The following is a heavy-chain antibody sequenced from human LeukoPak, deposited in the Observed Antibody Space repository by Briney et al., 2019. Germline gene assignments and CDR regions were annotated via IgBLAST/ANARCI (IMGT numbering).Heavy chain of an antibody. Sequence: GGSLRLSCAGSGFTFSSYWMSWVRQAPGKGPEWVANIKQDRSEKNYVDSVKGRFTISRDNAKDSLYLQMNSLRAEDTAMYYCVRDYLGYWGQGTLVTVSS. CDR3: VRDYLGY. J-gene: IGHJ4*02. CDR2: IKQDRSEK. D-gene: IGHD3-16*01. V-gene: IGHV3-7*01. CDR1: GFTFSSYW.